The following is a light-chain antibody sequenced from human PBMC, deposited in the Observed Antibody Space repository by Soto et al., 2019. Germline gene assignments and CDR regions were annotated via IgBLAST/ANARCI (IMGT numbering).Light chain of an antibody. Sequence: EIVLTQSPGTLSLSPGERATLSCRASQSVSSSYLAWYQQKPGQAPRLLIYGASSTATGIPDRFSGSGSGTDFTLTISRLEPEDLAVYYCQQYGSSFGQGTKVEIK. CDR2: GAS. J-gene: IGKJ1*01. V-gene: IGKV3-20*01. CDR1: QSVSSSY. CDR3: QQYGSS.